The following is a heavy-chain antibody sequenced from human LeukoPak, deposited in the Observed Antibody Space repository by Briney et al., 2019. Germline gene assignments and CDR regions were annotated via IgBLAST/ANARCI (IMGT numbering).Heavy chain of an antibody. J-gene: IGHJ4*02. CDR3: ARDAGEFVILTGYYPN. CDR1: GFTFSSYW. V-gene: IGHV3-7*01. Sequence: GGSLRLSCAASGFTFSSYWMSWVRQAPGKGLEWVANIKQDGSEKYYVDSVKGRFTISRDNSKNTLYLQMNSLRAEDTAVYYCARDAGEFVILTGYYPNWGQGTLVTVSS. D-gene: IGHD3-9*01. CDR2: IKQDGSEK.